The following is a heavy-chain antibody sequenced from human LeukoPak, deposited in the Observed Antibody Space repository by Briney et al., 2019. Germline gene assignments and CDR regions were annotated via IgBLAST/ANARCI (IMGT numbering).Heavy chain of an antibody. CDR1: GFTFDDYA. D-gene: IGHD1-26*01. Sequence: GGSLRLSCAASGFTFDDYAMHWVRQAPGKGLEWVSGISWNSGSIGYADSVKGRFTISRDNSKNTLYLQMNSLRAEDTAVYYCARGLGRGADYWGQGTLVTVSS. J-gene: IGHJ4*02. CDR3: ARGLGRGADY. CDR2: ISWNSGSI. V-gene: IGHV3-9*01.